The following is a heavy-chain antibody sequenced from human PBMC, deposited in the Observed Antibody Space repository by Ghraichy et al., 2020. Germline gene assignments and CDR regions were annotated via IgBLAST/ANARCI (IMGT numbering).Heavy chain of an antibody. CDR3: ARDDRSPSGYYYYGMDV. Sequence: GGTLRLSCAASGFTVSSNYMSWVRQAPGKGLEWVSVIYSGGSTYYADSVKGRFTISRDNSKNTLYLQMNSLRAEDTAVYYCARDDRSPSGYYYYGMDVWGQGTTVTVSS. D-gene: IGHD6-13*01. CDR2: IYSGGST. CDR1: GFTVSSNY. J-gene: IGHJ6*02. V-gene: IGHV3-53*01.